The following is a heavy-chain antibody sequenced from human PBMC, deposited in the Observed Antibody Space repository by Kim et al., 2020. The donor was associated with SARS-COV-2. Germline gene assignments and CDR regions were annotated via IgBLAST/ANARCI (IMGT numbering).Heavy chain of an antibody. CDR3: ASGPSGWYDY. D-gene: IGHD6-19*01. J-gene: IGHJ4*02. CDR1: GYSFTSYD. Sequence: ASVKVSCKASGYSFTSYDINWVRQATGQGLERMGWVNPNSGNTGYAQKFQGRVTMTRDTATSTAYMELSSLRSEDTAVYYCASGPSGWYDYWGQGTLVTVSS. CDR2: VNPNSGNT. V-gene: IGHV1-8*02.